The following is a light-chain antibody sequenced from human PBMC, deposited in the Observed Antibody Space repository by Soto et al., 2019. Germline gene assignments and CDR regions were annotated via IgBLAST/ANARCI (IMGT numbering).Light chain of an antibody. Sequence: QSVLTQPPSVSGAPGQRVTISCTGSRSNIGAGYDVHWYQQLPGTAPKLLIYGNSNRPSGVPDRLSGSKSVTSASLAITGLQAEDEADYYCQSYDNSLSGSGVFGTGTKLTVL. CDR2: GNS. CDR1: RSNIGAGYD. CDR3: QSYDNSLSGSGV. J-gene: IGLJ1*01. V-gene: IGLV1-40*01.